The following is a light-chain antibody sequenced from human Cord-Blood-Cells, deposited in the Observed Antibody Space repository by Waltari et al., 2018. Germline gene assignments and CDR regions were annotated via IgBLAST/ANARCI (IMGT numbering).Light chain of an antibody. CDR1: NLRSYY. CDR3: NSRDSSGNQV. CDR2: GKN. Sequence: SSELTPDPAVSVALGQTVRITCQGDNLRSYYASWYQQKPGQAPVLVIYGKNNRPSGIPDRFSGSSSGNTASLTITGAQAEDEADYYCNSRDSSGNQVFGGGTKLTVL. J-gene: IGLJ2*01. V-gene: IGLV3-19*01.